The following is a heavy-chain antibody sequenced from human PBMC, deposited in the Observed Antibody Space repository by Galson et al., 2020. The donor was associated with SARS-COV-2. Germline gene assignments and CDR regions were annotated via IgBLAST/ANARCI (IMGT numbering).Heavy chain of an antibody. J-gene: IGHJ4*02. CDR2: IYHSGST. CDR3: ARNSLGGKYGGYVRSYYFDY. Sequence: SETLSLTCAVSGYSISSGYYWGWIRQPPGKGLEWIGSIYHSGSTYYNPSLKSRVTISVDTSKNQFSLKLSSVTAADTAVYYCARNSLGGKYGGYVRSYYFDYWGQGTLVTVSS. V-gene: IGHV4-38-2*01. D-gene: IGHD5-12*01. CDR1: GYSISSGYY.